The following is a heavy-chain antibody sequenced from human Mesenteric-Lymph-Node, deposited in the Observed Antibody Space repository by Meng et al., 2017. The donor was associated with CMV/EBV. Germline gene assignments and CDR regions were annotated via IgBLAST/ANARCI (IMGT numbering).Heavy chain of an antibody. CDR1: GGSISSSSYY. CDR2: GYYSGST. D-gene: IGHD5-24*01. Sequence: SETLSLTCTVSGGSISSSSYYWGWIRQPPGKGLEYIGTGYYSGSTYYNPSLKSRVTISVDTSKNQFSLKLSSVTAADTAVYYCASFDPTTGDGIYYYGLDVWGQGTTVTVSS. CDR3: ASFDPTTGDGIYYYGLDV. V-gene: IGHV4-39*07. J-gene: IGHJ6*02.